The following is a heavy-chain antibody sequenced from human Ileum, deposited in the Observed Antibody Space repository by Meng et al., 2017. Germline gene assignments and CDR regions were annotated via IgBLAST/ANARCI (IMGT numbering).Heavy chain of an antibody. CDR3: ARGASGYGNFDY. Sequence: EGQLVESGGGLVQPGGSLRPSCAASGFTFSNYWGHWVRQAPGKGLVWVSRISTDGSSTYYADSVKGRFTISRDNAKNTLYLQMNDLRAEDTAVYYCARGASGYGNFDYWGQGALVTVSS. CDR2: ISTDGSST. D-gene: IGHD5-12*01. J-gene: IGHJ4*02. V-gene: IGHV3-74*01. CDR1: GFTFSNYW.